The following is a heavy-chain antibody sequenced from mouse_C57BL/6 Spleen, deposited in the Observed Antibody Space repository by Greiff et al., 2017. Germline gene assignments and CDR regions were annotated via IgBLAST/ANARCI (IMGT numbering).Heavy chain of an antibody. V-gene: IGHV5-6*02. CDR1: GFTFSSYG. CDR3: ARRGDEDFDY. J-gene: IGHJ2*01. CDR2: ISSGGSYT. Sequence: EVMLVESGGDLVKPGGSLKLSCAASGFTFSSYGMSWVRQTPDKRLEWVATISSGGSYTYYPDSVKGRFTISRDNAKNTLYLQMSSLKSEDTAMYYCARRGDEDFDYWGQGTTLTVSS.